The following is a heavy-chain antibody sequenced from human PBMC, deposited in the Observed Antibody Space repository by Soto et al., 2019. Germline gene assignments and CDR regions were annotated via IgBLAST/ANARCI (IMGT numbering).Heavy chain of an antibody. CDR1: GGSFSSYY. CDR3: ESMGYHYGSGSYPLDY. D-gene: IGHD3-10*01. CDR2: INHSGST. J-gene: IGHJ4*02. V-gene: IGHV4-34*01. Sequence: SETLSLTCAVYGGSFSSYYWSWIRQPPGKGLEWIGEINHSGSTHYNPSLKSRVTISLDTSKNQFSLNLRSVTAADTAVYYCESMGYHYGSGSYPLDYWGQGTLVTVSS.